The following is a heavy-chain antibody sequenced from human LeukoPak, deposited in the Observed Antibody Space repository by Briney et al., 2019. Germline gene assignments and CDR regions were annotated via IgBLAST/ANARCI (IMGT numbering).Heavy chain of an antibody. CDR2: MNPNSGNT. CDR1: GYTFTSYD. V-gene: IGHV1-8*01. D-gene: IGHD6-13*01. J-gene: IGHJ6*02. CDR3: ARGESSSWYSPSGDYGMDV. Sequence: ASVKVSCKASGYTFTSYDINWVRQATGQGLEWMGWMNPNSGNTGYAQKFQGRVTMTRNTSISTAYMELSGLRSEDTAVYYCARGESSSWYSPSGDYGMDVWGQGTTVTVSS.